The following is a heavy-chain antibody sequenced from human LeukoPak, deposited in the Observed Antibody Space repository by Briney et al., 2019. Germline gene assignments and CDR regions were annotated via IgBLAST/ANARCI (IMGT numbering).Heavy chain of an antibody. Sequence: GGSLRLSCAASGFTFSNYGMSWVRQAPGKGLEWVSGIRGSGENTYYADSVKGRFTISRDNSKNTLYLQMNSLRAEDTAVYYCARVKRDDSSGYYGADYFDYWGQGTLVTVSS. D-gene: IGHD3-22*01. CDR2: IRGSGENT. J-gene: IGHJ4*02. V-gene: IGHV3-23*01. CDR1: GFTFSNYG. CDR3: ARVKRDDSSGYYGADYFDY.